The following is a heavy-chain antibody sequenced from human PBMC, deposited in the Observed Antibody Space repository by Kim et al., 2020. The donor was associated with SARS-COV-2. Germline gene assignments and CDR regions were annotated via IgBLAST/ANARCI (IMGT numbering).Heavy chain of an antibody. CDR3: AREDTIFGVVIAID. J-gene: IGHJ4*02. D-gene: IGHD3-3*01. V-gene: IGHV1-8*01. CDR2: MNPNSGNT. Sequence: ASVKVSCKASGYTFTSYDINWVRQATGQGLEWMGWMNPNSGNTGYAQKFQGRVTMTRNTSISTAYMELSSLRSEDTAVYYCAREDTIFGVVIAIDWGQGTLVTVSS. CDR1: GYTFTSYD.